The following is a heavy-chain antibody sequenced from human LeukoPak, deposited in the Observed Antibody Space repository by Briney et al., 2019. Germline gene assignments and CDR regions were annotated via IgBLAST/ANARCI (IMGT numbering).Heavy chain of an antibody. J-gene: IGHJ3*02. V-gene: IGHV4-39*07. D-gene: IGHD2-15*01. CDR1: GGSISSYY. CDR3: ARGGIDAFDI. CDR2: IYYSGST. Sequence: KTSETLSLTCTVSGGSISSYYWGWIRQPPGKGLEWIGSIYYSGSTYYNPSLKSRVTISVDTSKNQFSLKLSSVTAADTAVYYCARGGIDAFDIWGQGTMVTVSS.